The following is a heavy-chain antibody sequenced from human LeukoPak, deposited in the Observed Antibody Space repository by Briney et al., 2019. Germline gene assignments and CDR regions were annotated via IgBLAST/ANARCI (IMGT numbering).Heavy chain of an antibody. V-gene: IGHV3-66*01. Sequence: GGSLRLSCAASGFTVSNNYMSWVRQPPGKGLEWVSVIYSGGRTYYADSVRGRYTISRDNSKNTLYLQMNSLRAEDTAIYYCVKDDRRYGDYGYFDHWGQGALVTVSS. CDR2: IYSGGRT. CDR1: GFTVSNNY. D-gene: IGHD4-17*01. J-gene: IGHJ4*02. CDR3: VKDDRRYGDYGYFDH.